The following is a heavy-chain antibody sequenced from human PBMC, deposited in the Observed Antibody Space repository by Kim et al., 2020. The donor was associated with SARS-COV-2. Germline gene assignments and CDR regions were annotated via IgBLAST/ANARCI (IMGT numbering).Heavy chain of an antibody. CDR2: ISAYNGNT. Sequence: ASVKVSCKASGYTFTSYGISWVRQAPGQGLEWMGWISAYNGNTNYAQKLQGRVTMTTDTSTSTAYMELRSLRSDDTAVYYCARVRFLEWLPIHDYWGQGTLVTVSS. D-gene: IGHD3-3*01. V-gene: IGHV1-18*01. CDR3: ARVRFLEWLPIHDY. J-gene: IGHJ4*02. CDR1: GYTFTSYG.